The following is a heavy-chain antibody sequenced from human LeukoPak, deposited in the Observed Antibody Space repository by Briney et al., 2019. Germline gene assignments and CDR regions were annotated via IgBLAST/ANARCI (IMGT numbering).Heavy chain of an antibody. CDR3: ATVAVIRGVTYFDY. J-gene: IGHJ4*02. D-gene: IGHD3-10*01. Sequence: SETLSLTCTVSGGSISSYYWSWIRQPPGKGLEWFAYLFYSGSTDYNPFLESRVTKSVDTSKNQFSLKLRSVTAADTAVYYCATVAVIRGVTYFDYWGQGTLVTVSS. CDR2: LFYSGST. CDR1: GGSISSYY. V-gene: IGHV4-59*01.